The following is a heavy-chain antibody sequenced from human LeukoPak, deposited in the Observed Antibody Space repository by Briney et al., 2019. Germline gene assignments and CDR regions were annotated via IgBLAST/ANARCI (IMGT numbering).Heavy chain of an antibody. J-gene: IGHJ4*02. Sequence: PGGSLRLSCAASGFTVSTNYMSWVRQAPGKGLEWVSDIYSGGRTYYADSVKGRFTISRDNSKDTLYLQMNSLRAEDTAVYYCARESNSGYYLSYWGQGTLVTVSS. V-gene: IGHV3-66*01. CDR1: GFTVSTNY. D-gene: IGHD3-22*01. CDR2: IYSGGRT. CDR3: ARESNSGYYLSY.